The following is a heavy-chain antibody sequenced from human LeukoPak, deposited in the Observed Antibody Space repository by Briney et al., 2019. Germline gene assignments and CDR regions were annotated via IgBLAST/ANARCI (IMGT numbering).Heavy chain of an antibody. Sequence: SQTLSLTCTVSGDFISSGGYYWGWSRQYSGKGLEWIGYIYYSGSTYYNPSLKSRLTISVDTSKNQFSLRLSSVTAADTAVYYCARNIRGSDAFDVWGQGTMVTVSS. D-gene: IGHD2/OR15-2a*01. CDR1: GDFISSGGYY. V-gene: IGHV4-31*03. CDR3: ARNIRGSDAFDV. J-gene: IGHJ3*01. CDR2: IYYSGST.